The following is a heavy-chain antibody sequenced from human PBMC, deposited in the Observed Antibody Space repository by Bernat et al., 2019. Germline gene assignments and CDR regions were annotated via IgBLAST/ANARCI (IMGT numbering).Heavy chain of an antibody. CDR1: GGSISSYY. D-gene: IGHD6-13*01. CDR2: IYYSGST. J-gene: IGHJ5*02. V-gene: IGHV4-59*12. CDR3: ARDSSSWYWGALSWFDP. Sequence: QVQLQESGPGLVKPSETLSLTCTVSGGSISSYYWSWIRQPPGKGLEWIWYIYYSGSTNYNPSLKSRVTISVDTSKNQFSLKLSSVTAADTAVYYCARDSSSWYWGALSWFDPWGQGTLVTVSS.